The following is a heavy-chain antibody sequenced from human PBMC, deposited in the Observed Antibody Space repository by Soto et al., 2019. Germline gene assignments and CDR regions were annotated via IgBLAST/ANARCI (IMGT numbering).Heavy chain of an antibody. V-gene: IGHV1-69*01. CDR3: AKASGRSLYNWFDP. CDR2: IVPLFGTT. CDR1: GGNFTSYA. Sequence: QVQLVQSGAEVKKPGSSVKVSCKASGGNFTSYAISWVRQAPGQGLEFMGGIVPLFGTTNYAHKFRGRVTVTADESTSTVYMEISSLRSEDTAVYYCAKASGRSLYNWFDPWGQGTLVTVST. D-gene: IGHD1-26*01. J-gene: IGHJ5*02.